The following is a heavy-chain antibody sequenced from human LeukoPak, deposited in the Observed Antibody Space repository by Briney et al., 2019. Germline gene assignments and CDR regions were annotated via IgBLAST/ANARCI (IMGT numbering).Heavy chain of an antibody. D-gene: IGHD4-17*01. CDR2: IYYSGST. Sequence: SETLSLTCTVSGGSISSYYWSWIRQPPGKGLEWIGYIYYSGSTNYNPSLKSRVTISVDTSKNQFSLKLSSVTAADTAVYYCARAGSVEDYGDYDYYFDYWGQGTLVTVSS. V-gene: IGHV4-59*01. CDR3: ARAGSVEDYGDYDYYFDY. J-gene: IGHJ4*02. CDR1: GGSISSYY.